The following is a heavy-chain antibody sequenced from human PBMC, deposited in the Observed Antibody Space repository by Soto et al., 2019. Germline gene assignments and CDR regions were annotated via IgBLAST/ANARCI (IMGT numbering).Heavy chain of an antibody. J-gene: IGHJ5*02. CDR3: AHMPPFGVVIMDNWFDP. D-gene: IGHD3-3*01. CDR2: IIPILGIA. CDR1: GGTFSSYT. V-gene: IGHV1-69*02. Sequence: ASVKVSCKASGGTFSSYTISWVRQAPGQGLEWMGRIIPILGIANYAQKFQGRVTITADKSTSTAYMELSSLRSEDTAVYYCAHMPPFGVVIMDNWFDPWGQGTLVTVSS.